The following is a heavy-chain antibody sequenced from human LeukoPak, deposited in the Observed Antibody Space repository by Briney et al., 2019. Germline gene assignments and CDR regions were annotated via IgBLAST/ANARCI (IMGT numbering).Heavy chain of an antibody. D-gene: IGHD2-2*02. Sequence: PGGSLRLSCAASGFTFRSYVMNWVRQAPGKGLEWVALIPYVGTNKYHAGSVKGRFTISRDNAKNTLYLQMNSLRAGDTAVYYCARDHPYHCSSTSCYTAEFDYWGQGTLVTVSS. CDR1: GFTFRSYV. J-gene: IGHJ4*02. V-gene: IGHV3-30*01. CDR2: IPYVGTNK. CDR3: ARDHPYHCSSTSCYTAEFDY.